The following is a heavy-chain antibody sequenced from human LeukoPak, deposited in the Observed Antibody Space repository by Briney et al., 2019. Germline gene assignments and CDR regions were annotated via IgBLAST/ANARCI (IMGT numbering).Heavy chain of an antibody. CDR3: AKDRCTGDYCYHDH. CDR2: ISPLLGTT. J-gene: IGHJ4*02. Sequence: SVTVSCKASGGTFSNDPISWLRQAPGQRLEWMGNISPLLGTTVYTQEFQGRVTITTVKATNTIYMDLYSLTSDDTAMYYCAKDRCTGDYCYHDHWGQGTLVTVSS. CDR1: GGTFSNDP. D-gene: IGHD2-8*02. V-gene: IGHV1-69*08.